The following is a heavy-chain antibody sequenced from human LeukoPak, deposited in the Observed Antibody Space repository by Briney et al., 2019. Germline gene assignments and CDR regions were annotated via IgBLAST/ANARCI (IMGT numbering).Heavy chain of an antibody. CDR1: GYTFTSYG. D-gene: IGHD3-10*01. Sequence: ASVKVSCKASGYTFTSYGISWVRQAPGQGLEWMGWISAYNGNTNYAQKLQGRVTVTTDTSTSTAYMELRSLRSEDTAVYYCARGWELLVNLTPFDYWGQGTLVTVSS. V-gene: IGHV1-18*01. CDR3: ARGWELLVNLTPFDY. CDR2: ISAYNGNT. J-gene: IGHJ4*02.